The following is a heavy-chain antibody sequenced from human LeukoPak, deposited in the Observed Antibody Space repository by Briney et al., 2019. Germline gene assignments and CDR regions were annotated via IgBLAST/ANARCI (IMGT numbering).Heavy chain of an antibody. Sequence: GRSLRLSCAASGFTFSTYGMHWVRQAPGKGLEWVAVIWYDGSDKYYADSVKGRFTISRDNSKNTLYLQMNSLRAEDTAVYYCARGPGYSYVLDYWGQGTLVTVSS. D-gene: IGHD5-18*01. J-gene: IGHJ4*02. CDR2: IWYDGSDK. CDR3: ARGPGYSYVLDY. CDR1: GFTFSTYG. V-gene: IGHV3-33*01.